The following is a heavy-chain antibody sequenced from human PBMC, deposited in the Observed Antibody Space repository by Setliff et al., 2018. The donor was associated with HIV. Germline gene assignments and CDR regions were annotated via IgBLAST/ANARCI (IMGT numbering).Heavy chain of an antibody. Sequence: SETLSLTCSVSGYSISSGYYWGWIRQPPGKGLEWIGSIYQTGSTNYNPSLKSRVTVSLDMSNNQFSLKVTSMTAADTAVYYCGRQAWDHQSSGYFVDYWGQGALVTVPQ. CDR2: IYQTGST. V-gene: IGHV4-38-2*02. J-gene: IGHJ4*02. D-gene: IGHD6-19*01. CDR3: GRQAWDHQSSGYFVDY. CDR1: GYSISSGYY.